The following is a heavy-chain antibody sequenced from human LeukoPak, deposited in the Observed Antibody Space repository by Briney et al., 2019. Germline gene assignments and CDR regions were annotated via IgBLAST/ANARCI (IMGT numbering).Heavy chain of an antibody. CDR3: AKGPLTTEYYYYYMDV. CDR1: GFTFSSYG. J-gene: IGHJ6*03. D-gene: IGHD4-11*01. V-gene: IGHV3-30*02. Sequence: GGSLRLSCAASGFTFSSYGMHWVRPAPGKGLEWVAFIRYDGSNKYYADSVKGRFTISRDNSKNTLYLQMNSLRAEDTAVYYCAKGPLTTEYYYYYMDVWGKGTTVTVSS. CDR2: IRYDGSNK.